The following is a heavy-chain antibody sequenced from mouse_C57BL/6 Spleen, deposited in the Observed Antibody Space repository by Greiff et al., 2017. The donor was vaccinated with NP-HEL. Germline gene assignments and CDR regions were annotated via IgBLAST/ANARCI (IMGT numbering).Heavy chain of an antibody. D-gene: IGHD2-4*01. CDR2: IYPRSGNT. CDR3: ARERDYVFLYYFDY. V-gene: IGHV1-81*01. CDR1: GYTFTSYG. Sequence: QVQLKQSGAELARPGASVKLSCKASGYTFTSYGISWVKQRTGQGLEWIGEIYPRSGNTYYNEKFKGKATLTADKSSSTAYMELRSLTSEDSAVYFCARERDYVFLYYFDYWGQGTTLTVSS. J-gene: IGHJ2*01.